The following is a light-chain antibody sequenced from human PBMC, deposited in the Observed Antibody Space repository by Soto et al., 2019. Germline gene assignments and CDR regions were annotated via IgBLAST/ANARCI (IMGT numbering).Light chain of an antibody. Sequence: EIEFTQSPGTLSLSPGERATLSGRASQSVSSYLAWYQQKPGQAPRLLIYDASNRATGIPARFSGSGSGTEFTLTISNLQSEDFAVYYCQQRSNWPMYTFGQGTKVDIK. J-gene: IGKJ2*01. CDR2: DAS. CDR3: QQRSNWPMYT. CDR1: QSVSSY. V-gene: IGKV3-11*01.